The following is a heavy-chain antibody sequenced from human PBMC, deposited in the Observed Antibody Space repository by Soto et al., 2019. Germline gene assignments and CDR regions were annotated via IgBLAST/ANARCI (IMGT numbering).Heavy chain of an antibody. V-gene: IGHV3-7*01. CDR1: GFTFSSYW. CDR3: ARGLCNGDYVGY. D-gene: IGHD3-10*01. CDR2: IKQDGSEK. J-gene: IGHJ4*02. Sequence: PWGSLRLSCAASGFTFSSYWMSWVRQAPGKGLKWVANIKQDGSEKYYVDSVKGRFTISRDSAKKPLYLQMNSLRAEDTAVYYCARGLCNGDYVGYWGQGSLVNV.